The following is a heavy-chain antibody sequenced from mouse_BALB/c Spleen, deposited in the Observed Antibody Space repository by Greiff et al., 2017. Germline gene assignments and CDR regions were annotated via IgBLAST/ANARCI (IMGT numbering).Heavy chain of an antibody. D-gene: IGHD2-4*01. Sequence: EVKLMESGGGLVQPGGSRKLSCAASGFTFSDYGMAWVRQAPGKGPEWVAFISNLAYSIYYADTVTGRFTISRENAKNTLYLEMSSLRSEDTAMYYCARVSTMITFDYWGQGTTLTVSS. V-gene: IGHV5-15*02. J-gene: IGHJ2*01. CDR3: ARVSTMITFDY. CDR1: GFTFSDYG. CDR2: ISNLAYSI.